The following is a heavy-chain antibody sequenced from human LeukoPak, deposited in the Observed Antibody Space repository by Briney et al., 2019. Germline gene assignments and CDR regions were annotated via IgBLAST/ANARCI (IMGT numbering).Heavy chain of an antibody. CDR2: IYPGDSDT. CDR1: GYSFTSYW. J-gene: IGHJ4*02. D-gene: IGHD3-22*01. CDR3: ALEDYDSSGYYYSVY. V-gene: IGHV5-51*01. Sequence: GDSLKISCKGSGYSFTSYWIGWVRQMPGKGLEWMGIIYPGDSDTRYSPSFQGQVTISADKSISTAYLQWSSLKASDTAMYYCALEDYDSSGYYYSVYWGQGTLVTVSS.